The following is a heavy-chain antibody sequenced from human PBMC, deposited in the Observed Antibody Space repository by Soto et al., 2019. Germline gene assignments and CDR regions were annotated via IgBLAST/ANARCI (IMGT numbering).Heavy chain of an antibody. D-gene: IGHD4-4*01. CDR1: GYTFTSYY. CDR2: INPNTGGT. J-gene: IGHJ6*02. CDR3: ARSEAVLQRQNDYYYYGMDV. V-gene: IGHV1-2*04. Sequence: QVQLVQSGADVKKPGASVKVSCKASGYTFTSYYVHWVRQAPGQGLEWMGWINPNTGGTNYAQKFQGWVTKTRDTSXXTXYXXLSRLRSDDTAMYYCARSEAVLQRQNDYYYYGMDVWGQGTTVTVSS.